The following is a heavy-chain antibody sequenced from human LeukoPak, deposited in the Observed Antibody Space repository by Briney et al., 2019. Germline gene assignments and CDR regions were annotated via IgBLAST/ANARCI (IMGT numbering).Heavy chain of an antibody. CDR2: ISSSSSTI. Sequence: GGSLRLSCAASGFTFSSYSMNWVRQAPGKGLEGVSYISSSSSTIYYADSVKGRFTISRDNAKNSLYLQMHSLRDEDTAVYYCARRITMVRGVIPYFDYWGQGTLVTVSS. CDR1: GFTFSSYS. V-gene: IGHV3-48*02. CDR3: ARRITMVRGVIPYFDY. J-gene: IGHJ4*02. D-gene: IGHD3-10*01.